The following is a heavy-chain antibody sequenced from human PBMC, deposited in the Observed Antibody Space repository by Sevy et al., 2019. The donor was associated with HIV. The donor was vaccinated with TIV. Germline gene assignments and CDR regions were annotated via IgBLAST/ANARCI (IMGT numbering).Heavy chain of an antibody. D-gene: IGHD1-26*01. Sequence: GGSLRLSCAASGFTFSSHAMHWVRQAPGKGLDWVTVISSDGNSQYSADSVKGRFTISRDNSKNTLYLQMDSLRVEDTAVYYWARDLISGIYAQSLDYWGQGTLVTVSS. CDR3: ARDLISGIYAQSLDY. V-gene: IGHV3-30*04. CDR1: GFTFSSHA. J-gene: IGHJ4*02. CDR2: ISSDGNSQ.